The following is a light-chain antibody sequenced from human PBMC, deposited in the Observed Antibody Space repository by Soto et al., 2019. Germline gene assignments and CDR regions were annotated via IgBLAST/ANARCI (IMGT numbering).Light chain of an antibody. CDR1: QSLLHSNGYNY. V-gene: IGKV2-28*01. CDR2: LGS. Sequence: DIVMTQSPLSLPVTPGEPASISCRSSQSLLHSNGYNYLGWYLQKPGQSPRLLIYLGSNRASGVPDRFSGSGSGTDFTLKISRVEAEDVGDYYCMQALQTPWTFGQGTKVDIK. CDR3: MQALQTPWT. J-gene: IGKJ1*01.